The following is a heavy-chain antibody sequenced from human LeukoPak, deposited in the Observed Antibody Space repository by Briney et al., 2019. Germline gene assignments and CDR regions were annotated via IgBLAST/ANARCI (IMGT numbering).Heavy chain of an antibody. V-gene: IGHV3-66*01. J-gene: IGHJ4*02. CDR2: IYTDGST. D-gene: IGHD5-18*01. Sequence: GGSLRLSCVASGFTVSSNYMSWVRQAPGKGLEWVSVIYTDGSTYYADSVKDRFSISRDNSKNMLYLQMNSLRAEDTAVYYCARARRGYSYVIDYWGQGTLVTVSS. CDR1: GFTVSSNY. CDR3: ARARRGYSYVIDY.